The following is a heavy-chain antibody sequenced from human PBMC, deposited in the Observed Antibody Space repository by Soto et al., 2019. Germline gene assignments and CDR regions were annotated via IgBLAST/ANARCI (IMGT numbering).Heavy chain of an antibody. J-gene: IGHJ4*02. D-gene: IGHD5-18*01. V-gene: IGHV3-21*01. Sequence: PGGSLTLSCAASGLTFSSYSMNWVRQATGKGLEWVSSISSSSSYIYYADSVKGRFTISRDNAKNSLYLQMNSLRAEDTAVYYCARDQPGYSYGYGLGYWGQGTLVTVSS. CDR3: ARDQPGYSYGYGLGY. CDR2: ISSSSSYI. CDR1: GLTFSSYS.